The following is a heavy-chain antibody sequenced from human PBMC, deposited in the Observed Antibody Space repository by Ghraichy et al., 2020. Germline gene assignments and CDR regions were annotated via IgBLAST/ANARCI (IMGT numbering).Heavy chain of an antibody. CDR2: ISSSSSYI. CDR1: GFTFSSYS. Sequence: GGSLRLSCAASGFTFSSYSMNWVRQAPGKGLEWVSSISSSSSYIYYADSVKGRFTISRDKAKNSLYLQMNSLRAEDTAVYYCARDQGYSGYDEGDPIGVFDYWGQGTLVNVAS. CDR3: ARDQGYSGYDEGDPIGVFDY. V-gene: IGHV3-21*01. D-gene: IGHD5-12*01. J-gene: IGHJ4*02.